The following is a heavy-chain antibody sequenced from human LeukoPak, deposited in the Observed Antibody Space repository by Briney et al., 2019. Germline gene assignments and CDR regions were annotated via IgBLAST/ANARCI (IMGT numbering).Heavy chain of an antibody. D-gene: IGHD5-18*01. Sequence: GGSLRLSCAASGFTFSSYAMHWVRRAPGKGLEWVAVISYDGSNKYYADSVKGRFTISRDNSKNTLYLQMNSLRAEDTAVYYCARNSYSYGYGDWGQGTLVTVSS. CDR3: ARNSYSYGYGD. J-gene: IGHJ4*02. CDR2: ISYDGSNK. V-gene: IGHV3-30*04. CDR1: GFTFSSYA.